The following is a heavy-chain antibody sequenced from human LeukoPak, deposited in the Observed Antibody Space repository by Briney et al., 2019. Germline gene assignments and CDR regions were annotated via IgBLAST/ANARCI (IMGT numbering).Heavy chain of an antibody. Sequence: PGGSLRLSCAASGLTFGSYTMSWVRQAPGKGLEWVSGITATGSRTYYADSVKGRLTITRDNSKNTLYLQMNSLRAEDTAVYYCAKGWELGVGYFDYWGQGTLVTVSS. J-gene: IGHJ4*02. CDR2: ITATGSRT. D-gene: IGHD1-26*01. CDR1: GLTFGSYT. CDR3: AKGWELGVGYFDY. V-gene: IGHV3-23*01.